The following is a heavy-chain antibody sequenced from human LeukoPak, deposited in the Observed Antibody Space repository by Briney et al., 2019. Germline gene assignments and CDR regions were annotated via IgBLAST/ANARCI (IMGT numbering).Heavy chain of an antibody. V-gene: IGHV3-66*02. CDR2: IYMGGST. D-gene: IGHD6-6*01. J-gene: IGHJ4*02. Sequence: GGPLRLSCAASGFTVSSNYMSWGRQAPGKGLELVSVIYMGGSTYYADSVNGRFTISRDNYKNTLYLQMNSLRAEATAVYYCARGIEYSSSFYYFAYWGQGTLVTVSS. CDR3: ARGIEYSSSFYYFAY. CDR1: GFTVSSNY.